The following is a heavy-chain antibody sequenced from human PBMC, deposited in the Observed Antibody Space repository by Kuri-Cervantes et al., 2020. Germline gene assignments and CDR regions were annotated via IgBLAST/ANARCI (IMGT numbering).Heavy chain of an antibody. CDR3: ARILGYCSGGSCRGWFDP. J-gene: IGHJ5*02. D-gene: IGHD2-15*01. CDR2: IYYSGST. Sequence: SETLSLTCTVSGGSISSSSYYWGWIRQPPGKGLEWIVSIYYSGSTYYNPSLKSRVTISVDTSKNQFSLKLSSVAAADTAVYYCARILGYCSGGSCRGWFDPWGQGTLVTVSS. CDR1: GGSISSSSYY. V-gene: IGHV4-39*01.